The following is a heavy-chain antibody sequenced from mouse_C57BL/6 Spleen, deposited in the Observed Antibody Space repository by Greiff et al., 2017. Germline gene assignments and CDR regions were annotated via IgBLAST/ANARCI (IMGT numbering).Heavy chain of an antibody. J-gene: IGHJ2*01. CDR2: INPNNGGT. CDR1: GYTFTDYY. CDR3: AREAPDSSGSSFDY. V-gene: IGHV1-26*01. D-gene: IGHD3-2*02. Sequence: EVQLQQSGPELVKPGASVKISCKASGYTFTDYYMNWVKQSHGKSLEWIGDINPNNGGTSYNQKFKGKATLTVDKSSSTAYMELRSLTSEDSAVYYCAREAPDSSGSSFDYWGQGTTLTVSS.